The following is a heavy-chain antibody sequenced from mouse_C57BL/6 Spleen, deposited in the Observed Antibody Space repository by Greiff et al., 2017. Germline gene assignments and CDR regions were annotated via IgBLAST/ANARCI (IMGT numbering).Heavy chain of an antibody. CDR2: ISDGGSYT. D-gene: IGHD1-1*01. CDR3: ASGITTGLFDD. J-gene: IGHJ2*01. CDR1: GFTFSSSA. V-gene: IGHV5-4*01. Sequence: EVHLVESGGGLVKPGGSLKLSCAASGFTFSSSAMSWVRQTPEKRLEWVATISDGGSYTYYPDNVKGRFTISRDNAKNNRYLQMNHLKSEDTAMYYCASGITTGLFDDWGKGTTLTVAS.